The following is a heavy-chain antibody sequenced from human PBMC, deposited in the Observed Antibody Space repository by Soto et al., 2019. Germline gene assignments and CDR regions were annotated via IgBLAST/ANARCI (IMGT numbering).Heavy chain of an antibody. CDR1: GFSLSNSGVG. CDR2: IYWDDDK. V-gene: IGHV2-5*02. CDR3: SQNPVACTSLFDP. Sequence: QITLKESGPTLVKPTQTLTLTCTFSGFSLSNSGVGVVWIRQPPGKALEWLGIIYWDDDKRYRPSLKSRLTNHHEPSKNQVVLKIANIDPVDPSNYYCSQNPVACTSLFDPWGQGTLVTVSS. J-gene: IGHJ5*02. D-gene: IGHD2-8*01.